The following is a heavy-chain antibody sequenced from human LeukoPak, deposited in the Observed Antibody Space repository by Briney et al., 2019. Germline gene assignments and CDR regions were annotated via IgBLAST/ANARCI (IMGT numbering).Heavy chain of an antibody. Sequence: PGGSLRLSCAASGFTFSSYSMNWVRQAPGKGLEWVSSISSSSSYIYYADSVKGRFTISRDNAKNSLYLQMNSLRAEDTAVYYCATDLLAGGLKTFDPWGQGTLVTVSS. J-gene: IGHJ5*02. CDR1: GFTFSSYS. CDR3: ATDLLAGGLKTFDP. V-gene: IGHV3-21*04. CDR2: ISSSSSYI.